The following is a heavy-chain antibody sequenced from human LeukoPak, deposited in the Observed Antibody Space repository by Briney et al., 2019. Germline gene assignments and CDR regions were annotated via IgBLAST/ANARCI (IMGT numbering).Heavy chain of an antibody. D-gene: IGHD3-22*01. CDR1: GFSFSSYA. V-gene: IGHV3-64*04. J-gene: IGHJ4*02. CDR2: ISSNGDST. CDR3: AKGFGSSGYYPY. Sequence: GGSLRLSCSVSGFSFSSYAMHWVRQAPGKGLEYVSSISSNGDSTYYADSLKGRFTISRDNSKNTLYLQMNSLRAEDTAVYYCAKGFGSSGYYPYWGQGTLVTVSS.